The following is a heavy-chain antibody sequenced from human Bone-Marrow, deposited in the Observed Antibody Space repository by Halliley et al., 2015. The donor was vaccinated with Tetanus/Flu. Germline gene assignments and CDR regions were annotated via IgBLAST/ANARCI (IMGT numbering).Heavy chain of an antibody. CDR2: ISSSTRTI. V-gene: IGHV3-48*03. CDR3: AGDWGGAVPLHY. Sequence: SLRLSCAASGFTFSNYEMNWVRQAPGKGLEWLAHISSSTRTIYYADSVKGRFTISRGNDQNSLYLQMGSLRVDDTGIYYCAGDWGGAVPLHYWGQGTLVTVSS. D-gene: IGHD2-15*01. J-gene: IGHJ4*02. CDR1: GFTFSNYE.